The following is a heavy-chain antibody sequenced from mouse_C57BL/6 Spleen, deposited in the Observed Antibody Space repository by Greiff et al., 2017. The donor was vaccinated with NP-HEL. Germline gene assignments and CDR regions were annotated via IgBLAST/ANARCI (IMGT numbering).Heavy chain of an antibody. CDR2: IYPGDGDT. J-gene: IGHJ4*01. CDR3: ARSRSGWGAMDY. CDR1: GYAFSSSW. D-gene: IGHD3-2*02. Sequence: VKLVESGPELVKPGASVKISCKASGYAFSSSWMNWVKQRPGKGLEWIGRIYPGDGDTNYNGKFKGKATLTADKSSSTAYMQLSSLTSEDSAVYFCARSRSGWGAMDYWGQGTSVTVSS. V-gene: IGHV1-82*01.